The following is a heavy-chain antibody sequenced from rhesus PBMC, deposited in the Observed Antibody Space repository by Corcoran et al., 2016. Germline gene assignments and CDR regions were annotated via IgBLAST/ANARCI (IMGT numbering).Heavy chain of an antibody. J-gene: IGHJ4*01. D-gene: IGHD5-36*02. CDR2: SYSKREST. Sequence: QVQLQESGPGVVKPSETLSLTCAGSGCTIRSCYYYWSWIRHTTGKGLEWIGDSYSKRESTNDNHSLKSRVTISKDTSKNQFSLKLSSVTAADTAVYYCARRLATVTLSYFDYWGQGVLVTVSS. CDR3: ARRLATVTLSYFDY. V-gene: IGHV4S12*01. CDR1: GCTIRSCYYY.